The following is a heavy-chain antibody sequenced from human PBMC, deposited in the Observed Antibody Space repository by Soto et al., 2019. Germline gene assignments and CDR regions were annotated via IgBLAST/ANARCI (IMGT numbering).Heavy chain of an antibody. V-gene: IGHV1-2*02. CDR1: GYTFTGYF. J-gene: IGHJ5*02. Sequence: ASVKVSCKASGYTFTGYFIHWVRQAPGQGLEWMGYINPNSGVTKYAPRFQGRVTMTRDTSIRTAYMDLNNLRSDDTAVYYCARGGGTILDPLPWGPGTLVTVSS. CDR2: INPNSGVT. D-gene: IGHD3-3*01. CDR3: ARGGGTILDPLP.